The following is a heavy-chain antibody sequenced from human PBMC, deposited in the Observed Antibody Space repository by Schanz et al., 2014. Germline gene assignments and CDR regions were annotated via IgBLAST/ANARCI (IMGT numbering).Heavy chain of an antibody. CDR1: GYTFTDYG. V-gene: IGHV1-18*01. CDR2: ISPYTGNT. Sequence: QVQLVQSGAEVKKPGASVKVSCKASGYTFTDYGVIWVRQAPGQGLEWVGWISPYTGNTHYFDKMEGRVTMTTDTSTSTAYMELRSLRSDDTAMYYCARVSTGSYSDAFHMWGQGTMVTVSS. D-gene: IGHD1-26*01. J-gene: IGHJ3*02. CDR3: ARVSTGSYSDAFHM.